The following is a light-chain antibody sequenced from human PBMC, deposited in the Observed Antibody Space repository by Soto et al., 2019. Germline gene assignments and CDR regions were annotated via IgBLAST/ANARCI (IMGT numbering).Light chain of an antibody. CDR1: EEFKNY. CDR2: TTS. Sequence: AIRMTQSPSSLSAYIGDRVTITCRASEEFKNYVAWYQQEPGKAPKLLMHTTSTLQNGVSSRFSGSVSGAEFSLNISGLQDEDFATDHCQQYYDFPYTFGHRTKLD. V-gene: IGKV1-8*01. J-gene: IGKJ3*01. CDR3: QQYYDFPYT.